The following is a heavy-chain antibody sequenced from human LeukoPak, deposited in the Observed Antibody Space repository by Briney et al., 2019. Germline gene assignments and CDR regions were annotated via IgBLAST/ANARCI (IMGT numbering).Heavy chain of an antibody. Sequence: PSGPLSLTCAVSGGSISSRNWWTWVRQPPGKGLEWIGEISHRGTTNYDPSLKTRVSISVDESKNQLSLTLNSVTAADTAVYYCATRWVLTGEPHWGQGTLVTVSS. CDR1: GGSISSRNW. V-gene: IGHV4-4*02. D-gene: IGHD7-27*01. CDR3: ATRWVLTGEPH. CDR2: ISHRGTT. J-gene: IGHJ4*02.